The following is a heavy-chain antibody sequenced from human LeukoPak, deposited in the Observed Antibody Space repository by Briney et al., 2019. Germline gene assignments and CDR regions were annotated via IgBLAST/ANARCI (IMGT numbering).Heavy chain of an antibody. D-gene: IGHD5-24*01. CDR2: IIPIFGTA. J-gene: IGHJ4*02. CDR1: GGTFSSYA. Sequence: GASVKLSCKASGGTFSSYAISWVRQAPGQELEWMGGIIPIFGTANYAQKFQGRVTITADESTSTAYMELSSLRYEDTAVYYCARDNRRDGYEIFDYWGQGTLVTVSS. CDR3: ARDNRRDGYEIFDY. V-gene: IGHV1-69*13.